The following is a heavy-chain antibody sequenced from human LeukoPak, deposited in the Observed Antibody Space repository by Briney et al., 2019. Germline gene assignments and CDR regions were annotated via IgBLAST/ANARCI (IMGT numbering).Heavy chain of an antibody. D-gene: IGHD6-19*01. Sequence: GGSLRLSCAASGFTFDDYAMHWVRQAPGKGLEWVSGISWNSGSIGYADSVKGRFTISRDNAKNSLYLQMNSLRAEDTALYYCAKSYDPGIAVAGTDYWGQGTLVTVPS. CDR3: AKSYDPGIAVAGTDY. V-gene: IGHV3-9*01. J-gene: IGHJ4*02. CDR1: GFTFDDYA. CDR2: ISWNSGSI.